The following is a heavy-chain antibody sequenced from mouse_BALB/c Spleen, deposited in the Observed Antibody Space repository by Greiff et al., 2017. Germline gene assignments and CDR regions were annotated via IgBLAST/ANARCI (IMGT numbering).Heavy chain of an antibody. J-gene: IGHJ3*01. CDR2: IWSGGST. CDR1: GFSLTSYG. Sequence: VQLQQSGPGLVQPSQSLSITCTVSGFSLTSYGVHWVRQSPGKGLEWLGVIWSGGSTDYNAAFISRLSISKDNSKSQVFFKMNSLQADDTAIYYCARGYGNYVVVAYWGQGTLVTVSA. D-gene: IGHD2-1*01. CDR3: ARGYGNYVVVAY. V-gene: IGHV2-4-1*01.